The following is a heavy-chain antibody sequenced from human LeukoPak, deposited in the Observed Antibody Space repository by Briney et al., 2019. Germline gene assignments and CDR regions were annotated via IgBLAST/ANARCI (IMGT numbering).Heavy chain of an antibody. V-gene: IGHV3-30*18. CDR3: AKDPHRSTYYDFWSGYFLNPVDY. CDR1: GFTFSSYG. J-gene: IGHJ4*02. D-gene: IGHD3-3*01. Sequence: SGGSLRLSCAASGFTFSSYGMHWVRQAPGKGLEWVAVISYDGSNKYYADSVKGRFTISRDNSKYTLYLQMNSLRAEDTAVYYCAKDPHRSTYYDFWSGYFLNPVDYWGQGTLVTVSS. CDR2: ISYDGSNK.